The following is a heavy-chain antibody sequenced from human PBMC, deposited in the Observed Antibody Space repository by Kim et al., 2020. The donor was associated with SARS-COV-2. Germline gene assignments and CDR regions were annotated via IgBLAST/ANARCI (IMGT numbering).Heavy chain of an antibody. J-gene: IGHJ3*02. V-gene: IGHV1-18*01. Sequence: ASVKVSCKASGYTFTSYGISWVRQAPGQGLEWMGWISAYNGNTNYAQKLQGRVTMTTDTSTSTAYMELRSLRSDDTAVYYCARVNGGFGYYDSSGLAFDIWGQGTMVTVSS. D-gene: IGHD3-22*01. CDR1: GYTFTSYG. CDR3: ARVNGGFGYYDSSGLAFDI. CDR2: ISAYNGNT.